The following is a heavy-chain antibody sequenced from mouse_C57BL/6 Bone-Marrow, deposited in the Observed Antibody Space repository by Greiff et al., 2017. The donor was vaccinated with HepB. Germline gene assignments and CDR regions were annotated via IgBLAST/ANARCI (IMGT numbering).Heavy chain of an antibody. V-gene: IGHV1-52*01. CDR2: IDPSDSET. J-gene: IGHJ2*01. CDR1: GYTFTSYW. Sequence: QVQLQQPGAELVRPGSSVKLSCKASGYTFTSYWIHWVKQRPIQGLEWIGNIDPSDSETHYNQKFKDKATLTVDKSSSTAYMQISSLTSEDSAVYYCANSGHGYGGGYWGQGTTLTVSS. CDR3: ANSGHGYGGGY. D-gene: IGHD2-2*01.